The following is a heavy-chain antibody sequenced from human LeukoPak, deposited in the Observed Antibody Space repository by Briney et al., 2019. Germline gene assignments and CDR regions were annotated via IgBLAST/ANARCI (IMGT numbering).Heavy chain of an antibody. V-gene: IGHV1-2*02. CDR1: GYTFTGYY. CDR2: INPNSGGT. CDR3: ARDQSHCYDSSGYTNY. J-gene: IGHJ4*02. D-gene: IGHD3-22*01. Sequence: ASVQVSCKASGYTFTGYYMHWVRQAPGQGLEWMGWINPNSGGTNYAQKFQGRVTMTRDTSISTAYMELSRLRSDDTAVYYCARDQSHCYDSSGYTNYWGQGTLVTVSS.